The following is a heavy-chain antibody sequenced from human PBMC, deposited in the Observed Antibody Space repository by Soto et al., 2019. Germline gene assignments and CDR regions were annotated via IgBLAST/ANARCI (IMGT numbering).Heavy chain of an antibody. Sequence: SETLSLTCTVSGGSVSSGNYYWTWIRQPPGKGLEWIGYIYYSGSTNYNPSLKSRVTISVDTSKNQFSLKLSSVTAADTAVYYCALYDFWSGYYPSGVYWGQGTLVTVSS. V-gene: IGHV4-61*01. CDR3: ALYDFWSGYYPSGVY. D-gene: IGHD3-3*01. J-gene: IGHJ4*02. CDR1: GGSVSSGNYY. CDR2: IYYSGST.